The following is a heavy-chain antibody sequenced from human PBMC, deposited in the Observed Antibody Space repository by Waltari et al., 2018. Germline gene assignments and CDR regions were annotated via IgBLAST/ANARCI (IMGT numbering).Heavy chain of an antibody. CDR2: IKKDGREK. V-gene: IGHV3-7*01. CDR1: GFTFSSYW. D-gene: IGHD3-10*01. Sequence: EVQLVESGGGLVQPGGSLRLSCAASGFTFSSYWMSWVRQAPGKGLEWVANIKKDGREKYYVDSVKGRFTISRDNAKNSLYLQMNSLRAEDTAVYYCARETGVWFGELPYFDYWGQGTLVTVSS. CDR3: ARETGVWFGELPYFDY. J-gene: IGHJ4*02.